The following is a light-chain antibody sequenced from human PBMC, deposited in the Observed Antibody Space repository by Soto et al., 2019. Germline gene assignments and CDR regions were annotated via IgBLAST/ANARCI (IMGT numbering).Light chain of an antibody. Sequence: SYELTHPPSVSVSPGQTASITCSGAKLGDKYACWYQQKPGQSPVLVIYQDSKRPSGIPERFSGSNSGNTATLTISGTQAMDEADYYCQAWDSSTAVVFGGGTKLTVL. J-gene: IGLJ2*01. CDR2: QDS. CDR3: QAWDSSTAVV. V-gene: IGLV3-1*01. CDR1: KLGDKY.